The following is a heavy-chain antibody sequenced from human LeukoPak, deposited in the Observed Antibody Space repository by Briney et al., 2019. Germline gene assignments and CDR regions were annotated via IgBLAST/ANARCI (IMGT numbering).Heavy chain of an antibody. CDR3: ARPYDSSGYWGGFDC. CDR2: IYPGDSDT. V-gene: IGHV5-51*01. CDR1: GYSFTSYW. D-gene: IGHD3-22*01. J-gene: IGHJ4*02. Sequence: GESLKISCKGSGYSFTSYWIGWVRQMPGKGLEWMGIIYPGDSDTRYSPSFQGQVTISADKSISTAYLQWSSLKASDTAMYYCARPYDSSGYWGGFDCWGQGTLVTVSS.